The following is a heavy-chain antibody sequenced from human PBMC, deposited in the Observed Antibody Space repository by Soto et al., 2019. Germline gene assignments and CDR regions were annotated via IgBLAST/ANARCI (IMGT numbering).Heavy chain of an antibody. CDR3: SRRAPEGFDP. Sequence: SETLSLTCTVSGGTIRSSNYYWAWIRQPPGKGLEWIGSIDYSGSTYYNPSLKSRVTISVDTSKNHFSLKLGSVTAADTALYYCSRRAPEGFDPWGQGTLVTVSS. V-gene: IGHV4-39*02. CDR2: IDYSGST. CDR1: GGTIRSSNYY. J-gene: IGHJ5*02.